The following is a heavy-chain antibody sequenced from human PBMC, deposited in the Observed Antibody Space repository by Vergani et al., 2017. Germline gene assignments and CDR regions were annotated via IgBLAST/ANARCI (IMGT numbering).Heavy chain of an antibody. CDR2: ISAYNGNT. CDR1: GYTFTSYG. D-gene: IGHD2-2*01. V-gene: IGHV1-18*01. J-gene: IGHJ4*02. CDR3: ARPVRLRCSSTSCFEDYFDY. Sequence: QVQLVQSGAEVKKPGASVKVSCKASGYTFTSYGISWVRQAPGQGLEWMGWISAYNGNTNYAQKLQGRVTMTTDTSTSTAYMGLRSLRSDDTAVYCCARPVRLRCSSTSCFEDYFDYWGQGTLVTVSS.